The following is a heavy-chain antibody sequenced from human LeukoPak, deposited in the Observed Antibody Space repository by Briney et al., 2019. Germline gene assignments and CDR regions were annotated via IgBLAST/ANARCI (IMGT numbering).Heavy chain of an antibody. D-gene: IGHD3/OR15-3a*01. CDR1: GVSISSSNSY. CDR3: ARQTGSGLFILP. Sequence: TSETLSLTCTVSGVSISSSNSYWGWIRQPPGKGLEWIGSIYYSGNTYYNASLKSQVSISIDTSKNQFSLRLTSVTAADTAVYYCARQTGSGLFILPGGQGTLVTVSS. J-gene: IGHJ4*02. V-gene: IGHV4-39*01. CDR2: IYYSGNT.